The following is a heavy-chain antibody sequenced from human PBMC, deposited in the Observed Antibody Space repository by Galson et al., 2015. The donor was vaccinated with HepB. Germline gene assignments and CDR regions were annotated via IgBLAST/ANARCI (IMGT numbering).Heavy chain of an antibody. V-gene: IGHV6-1*01. CDR3: ARDLALDSSSWYYPQNFDY. CDR1: GDSVSSNSAA. CDR2: TYYRSKWYN. Sequence: CAISGDSVSSNSAAWNWIRQSPSRGLEWLGRTYYRSKWYNDYAVSVKSRITINPDTSKNQFSLQLNSVTPEDTAVYYCARDLALDSSSWYYPQNFDYWGQGTLVTVSS. D-gene: IGHD6-13*01. J-gene: IGHJ4*02.